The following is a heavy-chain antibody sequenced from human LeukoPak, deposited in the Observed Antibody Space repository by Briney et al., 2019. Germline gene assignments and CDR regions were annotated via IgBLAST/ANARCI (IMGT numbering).Heavy chain of an antibody. CDR2: IYTSGST. Sequence: PSQTLSLTCTVSGGSISSGSYYWSWVRQPAGKGLEWIGRIYTSGSTNYNPSLKSRVTISVDKSKNQFSLKLSSVTAADTAVYYCERYCSGGSCYSGSAFDIWGQGTMVTVSS. CDR3: ERYCSGGSCYSGSAFDI. V-gene: IGHV4-61*02. J-gene: IGHJ3*02. CDR1: GGSISSGSYY. D-gene: IGHD2-15*01.